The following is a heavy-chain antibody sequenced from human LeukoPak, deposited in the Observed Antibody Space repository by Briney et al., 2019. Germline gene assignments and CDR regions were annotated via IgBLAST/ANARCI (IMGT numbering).Heavy chain of an antibody. V-gene: IGHV5-51*01. CDR3: ARRVLAAVGYYFDF. J-gene: IGHJ4*02. Sequence: GESLKISCKGSGYIFTNYWIGWVRQMPGKGLEWTGIIYGGDSETRYSPSFQGQVTISVDKSITTAYLQWSSLKASDTAMYYCARRVLAAVGYYFDFWGQGTLVTVSS. CDR1: GYIFTNYW. D-gene: IGHD1-26*01. CDR2: IYGGDSET.